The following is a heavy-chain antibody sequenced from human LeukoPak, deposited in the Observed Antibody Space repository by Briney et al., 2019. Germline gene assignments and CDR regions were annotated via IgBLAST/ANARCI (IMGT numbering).Heavy chain of an antibody. CDR2: IYPRDSRT. V-gene: IGHV5-51*01. J-gene: IGHJ4*02. D-gene: IGHD2-2*01. CDR1: GYSFSSYW. CDR3: ARHLSDISSSPNY. Sequence: GESLLSSSKGAGYSFSSYWIAWVRQMPGKGLEWMGVIYPRDSRTTYSPSFQDQVTISADKSISTAYLQWTSLKASDTAMYYCARHLSDISSSPNYWGPGTLVTVSS.